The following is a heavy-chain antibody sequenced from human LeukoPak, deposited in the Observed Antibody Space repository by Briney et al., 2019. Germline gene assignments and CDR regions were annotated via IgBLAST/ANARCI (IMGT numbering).Heavy chain of an antibody. D-gene: IGHD3-10*01. Sequence: EASVKVSCKASGGTFSSYAISWVRQAPGQGLEWMGGIIPIFGTANYAQKFQGRVTITADESTSTAYMELSSLRSEDTAVYYCARDDSGSGSPQYYFDSWGQGTLVTVSS. CDR2: IIPIFGTA. V-gene: IGHV1-69*13. CDR3: ARDDSGSGSPQYYFDS. J-gene: IGHJ4*02. CDR1: GGTFSSYA.